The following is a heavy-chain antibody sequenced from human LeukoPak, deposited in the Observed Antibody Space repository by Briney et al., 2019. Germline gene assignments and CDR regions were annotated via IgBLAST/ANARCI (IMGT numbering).Heavy chain of an antibody. CDR1: GGSISSSSYY. Sequence: SKTLSLTCTVSGGSISSSSYYWGWIRQPPGKGLEWIGSIYYSGYTYYNPSLESRVTISIDTSKNQFSLKLSSVTAADTAIYYCAKHYMGSSYNRGLDSWGQGTLVTVSS. V-gene: IGHV4-39*01. CDR2: IYYSGYT. J-gene: IGHJ4*02. CDR3: AKHYMGSSYNRGLDS. D-gene: IGHD3-10*01.